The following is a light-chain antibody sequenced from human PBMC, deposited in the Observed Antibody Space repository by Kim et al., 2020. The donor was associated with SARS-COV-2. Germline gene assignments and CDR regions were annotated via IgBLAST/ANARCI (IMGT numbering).Light chain of an antibody. V-gene: IGKV3-11*01. CDR2: NAT. CDR1: QSVGAC. CDR3: QQRRKSIT. J-gene: IGKJ5*01. Sequence: LYRGDGASLSCRAGQSVGACLAWIQQKPGQPPRLLISNATNRAAGVPARFSGSGSGTDFTLTISSLEPDDFAVYYCQQRRKSITFGQGTRLEIK.